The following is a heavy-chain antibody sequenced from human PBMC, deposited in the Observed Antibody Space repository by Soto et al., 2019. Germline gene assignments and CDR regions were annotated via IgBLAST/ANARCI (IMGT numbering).Heavy chain of an antibody. CDR2: ISGSGGST. D-gene: IGHD3-22*01. V-gene: IGHV3-23*01. CDR1: GFTFSSYA. J-gene: IGHJ3*02. CDR3: AKLRRATMIVGAFDI. Sequence: EVQLLESGGGLVQPGGSLRLSCAASGFTFSSYAMSWVRQAPGNGLEWVSAISGSGGSTYYADSVKGRFTISRDNSKNTLYLQMNSLIAEDTAVYYCAKLRRATMIVGAFDIWGQGTMVIVSS.